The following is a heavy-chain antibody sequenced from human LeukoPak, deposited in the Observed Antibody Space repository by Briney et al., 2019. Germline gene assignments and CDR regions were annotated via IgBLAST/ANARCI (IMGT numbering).Heavy chain of an antibody. J-gene: IGHJ3*02. D-gene: IGHD2-2*01. CDR2: IYYSGST. CDR1: GGSISSSSYY. V-gene: IGHV4-39*01. Sequence: SETLSLTCTVSGGSISSSSYYWVWIRQPPGKGLEWIGSIYYSGSTYYNPSLKSRVTISVDTSKNQFSLKLSSVTAADTAVYYCARRAIVVVPAAPADAFDIWGQGTMVTVSS. CDR3: ARRAIVVVPAAPADAFDI.